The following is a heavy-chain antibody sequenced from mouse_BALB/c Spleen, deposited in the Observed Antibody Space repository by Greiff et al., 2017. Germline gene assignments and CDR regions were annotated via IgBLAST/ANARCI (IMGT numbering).Heavy chain of an antibody. CDR1: GYTFTDYE. CDR3: TRGELSPY. Sequence: VKLQQSGAELVRPGASVTLSCKASGYTFTDYEMHWVKQTPVHGLEWIGAIDPETGGTAYNQKFKGKATLTADKSSSTAYMELRSLTSEDSAVYYCTRGELSPYWGQGTLVTVSA. V-gene: IGHV1-15*01. CDR2: IDPETGGT. J-gene: IGHJ3*01. D-gene: IGHD1-1*02.